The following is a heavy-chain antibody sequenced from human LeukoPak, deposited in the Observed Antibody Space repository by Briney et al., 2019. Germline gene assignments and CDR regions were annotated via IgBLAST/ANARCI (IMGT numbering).Heavy chain of an antibody. D-gene: IGHD4-17*01. CDR3: AKDHDLLSLRPPDY. CDR1: GFTFNTHG. J-gene: IGHJ4*02. Sequence: GGSLRLSCAASGFTFNTHGMHWVRQAPGKGLEWLAAIWFDGSVKHYPDAVKGRFTISRDNSKNTLYLRMNSLRAEDTAVYYCAKDHDLLSLRPPDYWGQGTLVTVSS. CDR2: IWFDGSVK. V-gene: IGHV3-33*06.